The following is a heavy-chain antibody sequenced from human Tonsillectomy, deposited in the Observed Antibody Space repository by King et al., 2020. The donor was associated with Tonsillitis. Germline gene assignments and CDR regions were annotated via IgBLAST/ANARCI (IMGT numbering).Heavy chain of an antibody. CDR2: MHDSGTR. V-gene: IGHV4-30-2*01. CDR1: GGSISSGA. Sequence: LQLQESGSGLVKPSQTLSLTCAVSGGSISSGAWTWIRQPPGKGLEWIGYMHDSGTRNYNPSLKSRVTISVDTSNNQFSLNLSSVTAADTAVYYCARGDGYRRAFDSWGQGTLVIVSS. CDR3: ARGDGYRRAFDS. D-gene: IGHD5-24*01. J-gene: IGHJ4*02.